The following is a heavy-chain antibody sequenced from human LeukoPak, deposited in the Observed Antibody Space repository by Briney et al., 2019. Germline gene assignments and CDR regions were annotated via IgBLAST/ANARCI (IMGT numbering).Heavy chain of an antibody. Sequence: RSSETLSLTCTVSGGSISSYYWSWIRQPPGKGLEWIGYIYYSGSTNYNPSLKSRVTISVDTSKNQFSLKLSSVTAADTAVYYCARGGDRSGYSGWFDPWGQGTLVTVSS. V-gene: IGHV4-59*01. CDR3: ARGGDRSGYSGWFDP. J-gene: IGHJ5*02. CDR2: IYYSGST. D-gene: IGHD3-22*01. CDR1: GGSISSYY.